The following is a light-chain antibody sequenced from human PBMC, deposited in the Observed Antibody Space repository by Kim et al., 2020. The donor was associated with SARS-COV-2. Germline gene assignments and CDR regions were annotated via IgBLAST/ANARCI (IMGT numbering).Light chain of an antibody. CDR2: GAS. V-gene: IGKV3-20*01. CDR1: QSVSSSY. CDR3: LQYSSSPPWT. J-gene: IGKJ1*01. Sequence: EIVLTQSPGTLSLSPGERATLSCRASQSVSSSYLAWYQQKPGQAPRLLIYGASSRATGIPDRFSGSGSGTDFTLTISRLEPEDFAVYYCLQYSSSPPWTFGPGTKLDI.